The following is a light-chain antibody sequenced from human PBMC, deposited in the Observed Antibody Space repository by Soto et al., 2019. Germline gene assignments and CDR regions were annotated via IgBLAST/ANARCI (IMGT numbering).Light chain of an antibody. CDR1: QSVRSNY. Sequence: EIVLTQSPGTLSLSPGERGTLSCRASQSVRSNYLAWYQQKPGQAPRLLIYEASNRATGIPARFSGSGSGTDFTLTISSLETEDFALYYCQHRSNFGPGTKVDIK. CDR3: QHRSN. J-gene: IGKJ3*01. CDR2: EAS. V-gene: IGKV3-11*01.